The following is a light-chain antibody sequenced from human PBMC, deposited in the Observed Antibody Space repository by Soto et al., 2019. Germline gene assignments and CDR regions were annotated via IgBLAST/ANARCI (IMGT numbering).Light chain of an antibody. Sequence: IQLTQSPSSLSASVGDTVTINCRASQTVRRYLNWYQQKSGTAPTILIYAESTLHTGVPSRFSGRGHGTDLNLTINNLQREDFADYFCQKTYSNLRTCGQGTQVDIK. V-gene: IGKV1-39*01. CDR3: QKTYSNLRT. J-gene: IGKJ1*01. CDR1: QTVRRY. CDR2: AES.